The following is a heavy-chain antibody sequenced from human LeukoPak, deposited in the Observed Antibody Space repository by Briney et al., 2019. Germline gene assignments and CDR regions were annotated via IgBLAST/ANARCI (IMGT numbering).Heavy chain of an antibody. CDR1: GGSVSSGSYY. CDR2: IYYSGST. CDR3: ARARGDFWSDAFDI. V-gene: IGHV4-61*01. Sequence: PSETLSLTCIVSGGSVSSGSYYWSWIRQPPGKGLEWIGYIYYSGSTNYNPSLKSRVTISVDTSKNQFSLKLSSVTAADTAVYYCARARGDFWSDAFDIWGQGTMVTVSS. D-gene: IGHD3-3*01. J-gene: IGHJ3*02.